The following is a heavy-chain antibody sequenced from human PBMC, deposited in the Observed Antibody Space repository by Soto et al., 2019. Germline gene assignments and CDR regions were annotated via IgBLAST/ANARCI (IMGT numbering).Heavy chain of an antibody. CDR1: GFTFSTYV. CDR2: VSGSGGST. V-gene: IGHV3-23*01. J-gene: IGHJ4*01. CDR3: ASSYTSAWYTDY. D-gene: IGHD6-13*01. Sequence: EVLLLESGGGLVQPGGSLTVSCAASGFTFSTYVMSWVRQAPGKGLEWVSAVSGSGGSTYYADSVKGRFTISRDNSRNTLYLQMHSLRVEDSAIYYWASSYTSAWYTDYWGHGTLVAVS.